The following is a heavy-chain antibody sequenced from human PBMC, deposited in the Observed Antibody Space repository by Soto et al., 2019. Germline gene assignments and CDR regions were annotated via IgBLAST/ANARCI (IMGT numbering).Heavy chain of an antibody. Sequence: QVQLVESGGGVVQPGRSLRLSCAASGFTFSSYGMHWVRQAPGKGLEWVAVIWYDGSNKYYAESVKGRFTISRDNSKNTLYLQTNRLRAEDTAVYYCARDSHVGSGWQLTADYWGQGTLVTVSS. V-gene: IGHV3-33*01. CDR2: IWYDGSNK. CDR3: ARDSHVGSGWQLTADY. D-gene: IGHD6-19*01. CDR1: GFTFSSYG. J-gene: IGHJ4*02.